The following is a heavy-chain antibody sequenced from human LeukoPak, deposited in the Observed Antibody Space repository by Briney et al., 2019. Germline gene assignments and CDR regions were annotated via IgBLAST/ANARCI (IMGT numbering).Heavy chain of an antibody. CDR1: GFTFDDYD. CDR2: INWSGGYI. D-gene: IGHD3-16*01. J-gene: IGHJ3*02. CDR3: ARVWGDMITFGAFDI. Sequence: GSLSLSCAASGFTFDDYDMSWGRQAPGKVLWWVSKINWSGGYICYSESVKGLFTISRENAKNYLYMQMNSLRAEDTAVYYCARVWGDMITFGAFDIWGQGTMVTVSS. V-gene: IGHV3-20*04.